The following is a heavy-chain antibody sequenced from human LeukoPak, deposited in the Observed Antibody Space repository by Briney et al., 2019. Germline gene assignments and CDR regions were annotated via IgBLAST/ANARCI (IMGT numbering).Heavy chain of an antibody. V-gene: IGHV1-18*01. CDR1: GHTFTSYG. D-gene: IGHD2-2*01. Sequence: ASVKVSCKASGHTFTSYGISWVRQAPGQGLEWMGWISAYNGNTNYAQKLQGRVTMTTDTSTSTAYMELRSLRSDDTAVYYCAREYCSSTSCSWFDPWGQGTLVTVSS. CDR3: AREYCSSTSCSWFDP. J-gene: IGHJ5*02. CDR2: ISAYNGNT.